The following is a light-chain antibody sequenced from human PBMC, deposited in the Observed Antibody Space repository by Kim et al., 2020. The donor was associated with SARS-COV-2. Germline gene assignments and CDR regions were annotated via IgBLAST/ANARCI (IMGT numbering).Light chain of an antibody. CDR2: KVS. CDR3: MQGTHWPFT. CDR1: QSLVYSDGNIY. Sequence: PASISCRSSQSLVYSDGNIYLNWFHQRPGQSPRRLIYKVSTRDSGVPDRVSGSGSGTDFTLQISRVEAEDVGVYYCMQGTHWPFTFGPGTKVDIK. V-gene: IGKV2-30*01. J-gene: IGKJ3*01.